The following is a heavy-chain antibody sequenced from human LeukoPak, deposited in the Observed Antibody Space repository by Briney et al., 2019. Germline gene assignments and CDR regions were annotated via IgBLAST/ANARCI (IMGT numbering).Heavy chain of an antibody. Sequence: GSLRLSCAASGFIFTNYFMSWIRQPPGKGLEWIGEINHSGSTNYNPSLKSRVTISVDTSKNQFFLKLSSVTAADTAVYYCARGLGYWGQGTLVTVSS. CDR3: ARGLGY. V-gene: IGHV4-34*01. J-gene: IGHJ4*02. CDR2: INHSGST. CDR1: GFIFTNYF.